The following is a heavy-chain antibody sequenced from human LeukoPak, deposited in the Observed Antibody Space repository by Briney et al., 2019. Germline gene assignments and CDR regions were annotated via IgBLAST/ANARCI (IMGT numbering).Heavy chain of an antibody. V-gene: IGHV1-69*13. CDR2: IIPIFGTA. CDR3: ARDRPRDYGFDY. Sequence: ASVKVSCKASGGTFSSYAISWVRQAPGQGLEWMGGIIPIFGTANYAQKFQGRVTITADESTSTAYMELSSLRSEDTAVYYCARDRPRDYGFDYWGQGTLVIVSS. CDR1: GGTFSSYA. D-gene: IGHD4-17*01. J-gene: IGHJ4*02.